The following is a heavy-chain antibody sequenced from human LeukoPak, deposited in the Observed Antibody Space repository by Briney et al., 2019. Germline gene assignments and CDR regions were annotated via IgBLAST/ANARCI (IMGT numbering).Heavy chain of an antibody. J-gene: IGHJ3*02. V-gene: IGHV3-30*03. D-gene: IGHD1-26*01. CDR2: ISYDGSNK. CDR1: GFSFSSYG. CDR3: ARDGPGGWELMTGAFDI. Sequence: GGSLRLSCAASGFSFSSYGMHWVRQTPGKGLEWVAVISYDGSNKYYADSVKGRFTISRDNSKNTLYLQMNSLRAEDTAVYYCARDGPGGWELMTGAFDIWGQGTMVTVSS.